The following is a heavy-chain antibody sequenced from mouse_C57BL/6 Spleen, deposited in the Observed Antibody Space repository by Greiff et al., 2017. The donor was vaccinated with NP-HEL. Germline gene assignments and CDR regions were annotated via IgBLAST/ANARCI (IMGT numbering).Heavy chain of an antibody. CDR1: GYTFTDYE. Sequence: VQLQQSGAELVRPGASVTLSCKASGYTFTDYEMHWVKQTPVHGLEWIGAIDPETGGTAYNQKFKGKAILTADKSSSTAYMELRSLTSEDSAVYYCTRDDGYQYYFDYWGQGTTLTVSS. D-gene: IGHD2-3*01. J-gene: IGHJ2*01. CDR3: TRDDGYQYYFDY. CDR2: IDPETGGT. V-gene: IGHV1-15*01.